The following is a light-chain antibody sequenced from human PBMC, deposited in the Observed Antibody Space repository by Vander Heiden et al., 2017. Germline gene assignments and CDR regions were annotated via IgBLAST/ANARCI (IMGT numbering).Light chain of an antibody. J-gene: IGKJ1*01. Sequence: EIVLTQSPGTLSLSPGERATLSCRASQSVSSSYLAWYQQKPGQAPRLLIYGASSRATGIPDRFSGSGSGTDFTLTISRLEPEDFAVYFCQQYESSLWTFGQGTKVEIK. CDR1: QSVSSSY. CDR2: GAS. V-gene: IGKV3-20*01. CDR3: QQYESSLWT.